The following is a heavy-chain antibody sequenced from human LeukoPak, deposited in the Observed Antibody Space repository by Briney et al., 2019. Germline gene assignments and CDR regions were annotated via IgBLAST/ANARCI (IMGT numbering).Heavy chain of an antibody. CDR3: ARDRGQLDY. Sequence: SETLSLTCTVSGGSISSGSYYWSWIRQPAGKGLEWIGCIYTSGSTNYNPSLKSRVTISVDTSKNQFSLKLSSVTAADTAVYYCARDRGQLDYWGQGTLVTVSS. J-gene: IGHJ4*02. D-gene: IGHD3-10*01. V-gene: IGHV4-61*02. CDR2: IYTSGST. CDR1: GGSISSGSYY.